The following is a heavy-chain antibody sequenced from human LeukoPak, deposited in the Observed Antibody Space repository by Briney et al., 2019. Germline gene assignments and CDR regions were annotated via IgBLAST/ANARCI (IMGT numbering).Heavy chain of an antibody. D-gene: IGHD5-24*01. J-gene: IGHJ3*02. CDR2: INHSGST. Sequence: PSETLSLTCAVYGGSFTGYYCSWVRQPPGQGLEWSGEINHSGSTNYNPSLKSRVTISVDTSKNQFSLKLSSVTAADTAVYYCACRRRRWLQLGKNDAFDIWGQGTMVTVSS. CDR3: ACRRRRWLQLGKNDAFDI. V-gene: IGHV4-34*01. CDR1: GGSFTGYY.